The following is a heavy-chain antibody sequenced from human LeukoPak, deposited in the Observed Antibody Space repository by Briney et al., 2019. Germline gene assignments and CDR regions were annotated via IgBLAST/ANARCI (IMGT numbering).Heavy chain of an antibody. Sequence: GGSLRLSCAASGFTFSSYSMNWVRLAPGRGLEWVSSISGSSSYIYYADSVKGRFTISRDNANNSLYLQMNSLRAEDTAVYYCARVHSGSYQYYYYYYMDVWGKGTTVTVSS. J-gene: IGHJ6*03. D-gene: IGHD1-26*01. CDR1: GFTFSSYS. V-gene: IGHV3-21*01. CDR2: ISGSSSYI. CDR3: ARVHSGSYQYYYYYYMDV.